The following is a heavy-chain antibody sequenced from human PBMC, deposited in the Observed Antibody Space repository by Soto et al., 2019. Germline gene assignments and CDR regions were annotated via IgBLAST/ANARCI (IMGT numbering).Heavy chain of an antibody. J-gene: IGHJ4*02. D-gene: IGHD6-19*01. Sequence: EVQLVESGGGLVKPGGSLRLSCAVSGFTFSNAWMTWVRQAPGKGLEWVGRIKSNPDGGTTAYATPVKGRFTISRNDSSRTLYLQMNSLQSEDTAVYSCATGVGRGWRHFDYWGLGTLVTVSS. V-gene: IGHV3-15*05. CDR3: ATGVGRGWRHFDY. CDR1: GFTFSNAW. CDR2: IKSNPDGGTT.